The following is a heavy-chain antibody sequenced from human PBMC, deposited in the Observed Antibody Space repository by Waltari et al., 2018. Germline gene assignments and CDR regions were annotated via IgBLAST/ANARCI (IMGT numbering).Heavy chain of an antibody. Sequence: QVQLQQWGAGLLKPSETLSLTCAVYGGSFSGYYWSWIRQPPGKGLEWIGEIKHRGRTNYNPSLKSRVTISVDTSKNQFSLKLSSVTAADTAVYYCARTDSSGWYEIPLDYWGQGTLVTVSS. J-gene: IGHJ4*02. CDR2: IKHRGRT. CDR3: ARTDSSGWYEIPLDY. V-gene: IGHV4-34*01. CDR1: GGSFSGYY. D-gene: IGHD6-19*01.